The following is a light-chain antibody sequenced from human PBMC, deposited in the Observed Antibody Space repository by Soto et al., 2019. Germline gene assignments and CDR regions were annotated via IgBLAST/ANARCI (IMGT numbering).Light chain of an antibody. CDR2: GNS. J-gene: IGLJ1*01. CDR3: QSYDSSLSGSRV. CDR1: SSNIGAGYD. Sequence: QCVLTQPPSVTGAQGQRVTISCTGSSSNIGAGYDVHWYQQLPGTAPKLLIYGNSNRPSGVPDRFSGSKSGTSASLAITGLQAEDEADYYCQSYDSSLSGSRVFGTGTKVTVL. V-gene: IGLV1-40*01.